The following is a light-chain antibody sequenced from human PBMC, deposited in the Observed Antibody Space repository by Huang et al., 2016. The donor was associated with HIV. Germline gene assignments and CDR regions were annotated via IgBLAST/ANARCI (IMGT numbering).Light chain of an antibody. CDR2: GAA. J-gene: IGKJ2*02. CDR1: QSVTTSY. V-gene: IGKV3-20*01. CDR3: QQYGSSPWT. Sequence: EIVLTQSPGTLSLSPGERATLSCRASQSVTTSYLAWYQQNPGQAPRLLISGAASRATGIPDRFSGSGSGTDFTLTISRLEPEDFAVYYCQQYGSSPWTFGQGTKLEIK.